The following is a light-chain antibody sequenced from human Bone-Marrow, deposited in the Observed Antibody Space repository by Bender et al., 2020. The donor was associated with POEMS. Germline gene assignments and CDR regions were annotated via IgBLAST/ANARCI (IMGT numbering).Light chain of an antibody. CDR1: SSKFGSYP. CDR2: NNS. V-gene: IGLV1-44*01. CDR3: ATWDDSLNGWV. Sequence: QSVLTQPPSASGTPGQRVTIPCFGSSSKFGSYPVNWYQQLPGAAPKLVIFNNSQRPSGVPDRFSGSNSGTSASLAISGLRSDDEADLYCATWDDSLNGWVFGGGTKLSVL. J-gene: IGLJ3*02.